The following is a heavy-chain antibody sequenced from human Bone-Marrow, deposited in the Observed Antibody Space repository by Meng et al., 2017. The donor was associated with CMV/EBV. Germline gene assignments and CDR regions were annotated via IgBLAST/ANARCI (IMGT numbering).Heavy chain of an antibody. J-gene: IGHJ4*02. CDR2: INSRSNYI. V-gene: IGHV3-21*06. CDR1: GFSFNNYN. CDR3: ARGNYYDDSGYYVFDY. D-gene: IGHD3-22*01. Sequence: GGSLRLSCAVSGFSFNNYNMNWVRQRPGRGLEWVASINSRSNYIFYADLMKGRFTISRDNTNNSLFLQMNSLRTEDTAVYYCARGNYYDDSGYYVFDYWGLGTMVTV.